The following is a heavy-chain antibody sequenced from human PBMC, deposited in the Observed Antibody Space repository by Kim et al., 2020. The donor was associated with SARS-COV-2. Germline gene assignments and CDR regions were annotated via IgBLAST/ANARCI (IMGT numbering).Heavy chain of an antibody. CDR3: ARRGLGYCSGGSCYSGFDY. Sequence: SRVTISVDPSKNQFSLKLSSVTAADTAVYYCARRGLGYCSGGSCYSGFDYWGQGTLVTVSS. J-gene: IGHJ4*02. D-gene: IGHD2-15*01. V-gene: IGHV4-59*08.